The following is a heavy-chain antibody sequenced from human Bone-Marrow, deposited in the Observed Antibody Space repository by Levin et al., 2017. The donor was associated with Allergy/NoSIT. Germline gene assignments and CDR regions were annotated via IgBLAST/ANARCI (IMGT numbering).Heavy chain of an antibody. CDR2: TSYDGSNK. J-gene: IGHJ3*02. D-gene: IGHD2-15*01. V-gene: IGHV3-30*18. Sequence: GGSLRLSCAASGFTFSSHGMHWVRQAPGKGLEWVAITSYDGSNKYYADSVKGRFTISRDNSKNTVYLQMNSLRAEDTAVYYCAKPSSTYCSGGSCYSSAFDIWGQGTMVTVSS. CDR1: GFTFSSHG. CDR3: AKPSSTYCSGGSCYSSAFDI.